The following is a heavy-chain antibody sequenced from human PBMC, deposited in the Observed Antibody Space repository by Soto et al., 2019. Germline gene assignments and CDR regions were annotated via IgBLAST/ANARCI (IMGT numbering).Heavy chain of an antibody. D-gene: IGHD3-9*01. CDR1: GLTLSNYS. CDR2: ISSGSTYI. Sequence: GGSLRLSCAASGLTLSNYSINWVRQAPGKGLEWVSSISSGSTYIHYADSVKGRFTVSRDNAKNSAYLQLNSLRAEDTAVYYCARDLLITNFDILTGSDYWGQGTQVTVSS. J-gene: IGHJ4*02. CDR3: ARDLLITNFDILTGSDY. V-gene: IGHV3-21*01.